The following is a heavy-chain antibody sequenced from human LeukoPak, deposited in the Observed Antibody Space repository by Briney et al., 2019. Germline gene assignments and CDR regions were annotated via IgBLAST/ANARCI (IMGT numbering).Heavy chain of an antibody. V-gene: IGHV3-23*01. Sequence: GGSLRLSCAASGFKFNSYAMSWVRQAPGKGLEWVSTISGSGGSTYYADSVKGRFTISRDNSKNTLYLQMNSLGAEDTAVYYCAKWLRVATTYFDYWGQGALVTVSS. D-gene: IGHD5-24*01. J-gene: IGHJ4*02. CDR3: AKWLRVATTYFDY. CDR2: ISGSGGST. CDR1: GFKFNSYA.